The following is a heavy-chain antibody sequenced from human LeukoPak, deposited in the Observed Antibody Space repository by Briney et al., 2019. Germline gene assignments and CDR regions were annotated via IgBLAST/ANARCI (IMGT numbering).Heavy chain of an antibody. Sequence: GSLRHSCAASGFTFSTYWLHWVRQAPGKGLVWVARINYDGTDTVYADSVKGRFIISRDNAKNTLYLQMNSLRADDTAVYYCARDGVSSVDFDYWGQGTLVTVSS. J-gene: IGHJ4*02. D-gene: IGHD3-16*01. CDR2: INYDGTDT. CDR1: GFTFSTYW. V-gene: IGHV3-74*01. CDR3: ARDGVSSVDFDY.